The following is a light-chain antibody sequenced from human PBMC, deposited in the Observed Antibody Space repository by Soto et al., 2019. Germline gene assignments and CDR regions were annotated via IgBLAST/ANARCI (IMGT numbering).Light chain of an antibody. Sequence: QSALTQPRSVSGSPGQSVTISCTGTSSDVGGYSYVSWYQQHPGKAPKLMIFDVTRRPSGVPDRFSGSKTGNTASLTISGLQTEDDADYYCCSYAGSYTVVFGGGTQLTVL. CDR1: SSDVGGYSY. CDR2: DVT. CDR3: CSYAGSYTVV. J-gene: IGLJ7*01. V-gene: IGLV2-11*01.